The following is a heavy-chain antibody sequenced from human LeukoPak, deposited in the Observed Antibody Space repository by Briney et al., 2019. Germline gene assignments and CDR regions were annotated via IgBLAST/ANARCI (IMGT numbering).Heavy chain of an antibody. CDR3: AKDLYGSYPDCFDY. Sequence: PGGSLRLSCAASGFTFTSYAMSWVRQAPGKGLEWVSGMTRSGGTTYYADSVKGRFTISRDNSKNTLYLQMNSLRAEDTAVYYCAKDLYGSYPDCFDYWGQGALVTVSS. J-gene: IGHJ4*02. CDR2: MTRSGGTT. V-gene: IGHV3-23*01. D-gene: IGHD3-10*01. CDR1: GFTFTSYA.